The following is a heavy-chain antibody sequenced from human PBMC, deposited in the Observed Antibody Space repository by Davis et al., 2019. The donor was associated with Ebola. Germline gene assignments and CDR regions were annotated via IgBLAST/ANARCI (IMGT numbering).Heavy chain of an antibody. CDR2: INPDGSIT. CDR1: GFTFSSYW. V-gene: IGHV3-74*01. Sequence: GESLKISCAASGFTFSSYWMHWVRQVPGKGLVWISHINPDGSITGYADSVKGRFTISRDNAKNTLYLQMNSLRAEDTAVYSCARDRFSDYYGMDVWGQGTTVTVSS. D-gene: IGHD1-26*01. CDR3: ARDRFSDYYGMDV. J-gene: IGHJ6*02.